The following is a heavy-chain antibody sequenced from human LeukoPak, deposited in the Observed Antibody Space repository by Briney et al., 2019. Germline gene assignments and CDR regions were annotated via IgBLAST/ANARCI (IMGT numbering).Heavy chain of an antibody. V-gene: IGHV4-38-2*02. Sequence: SETLSLTCTVSGYSITSAYYWGWIRQPPGKGLEWIGEINHSGSTNYNPSLKSRVTISVDTSKNQFSLKLSSVTAADTAVYYCASHYGDYSTDYWGQGTLVTVSS. CDR3: ASHYGDYSTDY. CDR2: INHSGST. D-gene: IGHD4-17*01. J-gene: IGHJ4*02. CDR1: GYSITSAYY.